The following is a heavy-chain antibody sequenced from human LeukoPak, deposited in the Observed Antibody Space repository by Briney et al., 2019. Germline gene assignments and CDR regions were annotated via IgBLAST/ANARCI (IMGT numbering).Heavy chain of an antibody. Sequence: SETLSLTCTVSGGSISSYYWSWIRQPPGKGLEWTGYIYYSGSTNYNPSLKSRVTISVDTSKNQFSLKLSSVTAADTAVYYCARCYVWFDPWGQGTLVTVSS. CDR2: IYYSGST. J-gene: IGHJ5*02. V-gene: IGHV4-59*12. CDR1: GGSISSYY. D-gene: IGHD2-15*01. CDR3: ARCYVWFDP.